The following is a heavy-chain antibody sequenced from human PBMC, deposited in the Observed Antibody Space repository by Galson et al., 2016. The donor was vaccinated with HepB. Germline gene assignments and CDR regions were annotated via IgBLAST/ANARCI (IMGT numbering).Heavy chain of an antibody. J-gene: IGHJ6*02. Sequence: SLRLSCAASGFTFSSYAMHWVRQAPGKGLEYVSAISSNGGSTYYADSVKGRFTISRDNSKNTLYLQMSSLRAEDTAVYYCVKVMIRGDTPYYYYYGMDVWGQGTTVTVSS. CDR1: GFTFSSYA. V-gene: IGHV3-64D*06. CDR2: ISSNGGST. D-gene: IGHD3-10*01. CDR3: VKVMIRGDTPYYYYYGMDV.